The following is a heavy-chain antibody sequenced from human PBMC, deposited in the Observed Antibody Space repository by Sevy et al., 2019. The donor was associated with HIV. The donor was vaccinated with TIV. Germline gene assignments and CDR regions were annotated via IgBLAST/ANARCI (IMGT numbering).Heavy chain of an antibody. CDR3: ARDRRNYGGQYFDY. D-gene: IGHD4-17*01. J-gene: IGHJ4*02. CDR2: PSSGSSYT. CDR1: GFTLSDYY. Sequence: GGSLRLSCSPSGFTLSDYYMSWIRRAPGKGLEWVSYPSSGSSYTDYADSVKGRFTISRDNAKNFLYLEMNNLRAEDTAVYYCARDRRNYGGQYFDYWGQGTLVTVSS. V-gene: IGHV3-11*06.